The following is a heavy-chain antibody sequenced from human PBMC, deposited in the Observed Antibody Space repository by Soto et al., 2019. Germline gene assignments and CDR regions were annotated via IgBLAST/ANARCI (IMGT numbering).Heavy chain of an antibody. CDR3: VKGGAFDIIKITA. Sequence: GGSLRLSCAASGFSFSSHGMHWVRQAPGKGLEWVAVISYDGSSTYYGDSVKGRFTISRDNSKNTLSLQINSLRAEDTAVYYCVKGGAFDIIKITAWGQGTLVTVSS. CDR1: GFSFSSHG. V-gene: IGHV3-30*18. CDR2: ISYDGSST. J-gene: IGHJ5*02. D-gene: IGHD3-16*01.